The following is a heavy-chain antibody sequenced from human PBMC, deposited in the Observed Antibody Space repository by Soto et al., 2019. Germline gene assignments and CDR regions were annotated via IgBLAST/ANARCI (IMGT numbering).Heavy chain of an antibody. CDR3: VNDTVTIPGIDVAGTGESGGY. CDR1: GFTFSSYA. J-gene: IGHJ4*02. Sequence: GGSLRLSCSASGFTFSSYAMHWVRQAPGKGLEYVSAISSNGGSTYYADSVKGRFTISRDNSKNTLYLQMSSLRAEDTAVYYCVNDTVTIPGIDVAGTGESGGYWGQGSLVTVSS. CDR2: ISSNGGST. V-gene: IGHV3-64D*06. D-gene: IGHD6-19*01.